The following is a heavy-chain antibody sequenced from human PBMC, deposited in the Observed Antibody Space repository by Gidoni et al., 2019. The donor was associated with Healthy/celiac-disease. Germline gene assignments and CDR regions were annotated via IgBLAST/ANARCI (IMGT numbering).Heavy chain of an antibody. CDR2: ISYSGST. CDR3: ARLGVFFQGVMLWYFDL. V-gene: IGHV4-59*08. J-gene: IGHJ2*01. D-gene: IGHD3-10*01. Sequence: QAQLPESGPGLVPPSETLSLTCSVSCASLSSYYWSWIRQPPGKGLGWIGYISYSGSTNSNPSLKSRVTISVDASKNQFSLKLSSVTAADTAVYYCARLGVFFQGVMLWYFDLWGRGTLVTVSS. CDR1: CASLSSYY.